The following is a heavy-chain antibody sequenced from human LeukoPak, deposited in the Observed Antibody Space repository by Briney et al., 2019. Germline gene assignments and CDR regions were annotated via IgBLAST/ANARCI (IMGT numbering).Heavy chain of an antibody. V-gene: IGHV3-23*01. D-gene: IGHD2-2*02. CDR3: AKGGYCSSTSCYRRPEGWFDP. J-gene: IGHJ5*02. CDR1: GFTFNNYA. Sequence: GGSLRLSCAASGFTFNNYALTWVRQTPGKGLECVSAISGDGVSPYYADSVRGRFTISRDNSKNTLYLQMNSLRVEDTAVYYCAKGGYCSSTSCYRRPEGWFDPWGQGTLVTVSS. CDR2: ISGDGVSP.